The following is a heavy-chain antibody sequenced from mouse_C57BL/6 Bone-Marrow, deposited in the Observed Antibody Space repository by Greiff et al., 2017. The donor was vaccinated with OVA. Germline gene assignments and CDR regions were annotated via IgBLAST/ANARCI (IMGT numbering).Heavy chain of an antibody. CDR3: ASGYYFAN. CDR2: IDPSDSET. D-gene: IGHD2-3*01. CDR1: GYTFTSYW. Sequence: QVHVKQPGAELVRPGSSVKLSCKASGYTFTSYWMHWVKQRPIQGLEWIGNIDPSDSETHYNQKFKDKATLTVDKSSSTAYMQLSSLTSEDSAVYYCASGYYFANWGQGTLVTVSA. J-gene: IGHJ3*01. V-gene: IGHV1-52*01.